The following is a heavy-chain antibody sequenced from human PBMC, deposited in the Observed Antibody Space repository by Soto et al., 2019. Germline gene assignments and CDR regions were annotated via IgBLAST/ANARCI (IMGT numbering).Heavy chain of an antibody. CDR1: GFTFSSYG. J-gene: IGHJ6*02. CDR2: ISYDGSNK. CDR3: AKDLSHIVVVTPYYYYGMDV. Sequence: VQLVESGGGLVQPGGSLRLSCAASGFTFSSYGMHWVRQAPGKGLEWVAVISYDGSNKYYADSVKGRFTISRDNSKNTLYLQMNSLRAEDTAVYYCAKDLSHIVVVTPYYYYGMDVWGQGTTVTVSS. D-gene: IGHD2-21*02. V-gene: IGHV3-30*18.